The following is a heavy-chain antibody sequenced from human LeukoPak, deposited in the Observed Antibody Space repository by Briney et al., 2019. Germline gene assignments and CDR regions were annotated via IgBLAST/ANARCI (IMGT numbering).Heavy chain of an antibody. CDR3: AKDRGFGELLDY. CDR1: GFTFSSYG. D-gene: IGHD3-10*01. Sequence: GRSLRLSCAASGFTFSSYGMHWVRQAPGEGLEWVAVVSYDGSNKYYAESVKGRFTISRDNSKNTLYLQMNSLRGEDTAVYNCAKDRGFGELLDYWGQGTLVTVSS. J-gene: IGHJ4*02. CDR2: VSYDGSNK. V-gene: IGHV3-30*18.